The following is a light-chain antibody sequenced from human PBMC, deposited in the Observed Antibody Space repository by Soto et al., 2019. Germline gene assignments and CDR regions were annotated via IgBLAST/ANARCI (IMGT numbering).Light chain of an antibody. V-gene: IGLV2-23*01. CDR1: SRDVGSYNL. CDR2: EGS. J-gene: IGLJ1*01. Sequence: QSSLTQPASVSGSPGQSITISCTGTSRDVGSYNLVSWYQQHPGKAPKLMIYEGSKRPSGVSNRFSGSKSGNTASLTISGLHAEDEADYYCCSYAGSSTLGVFGTGT. CDR3: CSYAGSSTLGV.